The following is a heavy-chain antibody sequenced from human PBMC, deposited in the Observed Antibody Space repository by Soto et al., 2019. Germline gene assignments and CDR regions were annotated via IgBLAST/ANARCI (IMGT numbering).Heavy chain of an antibody. CDR3: ARRARGSWVFDY. CDR2: IYPGDSDT. Sequence: GESLKISCEGSGYTFTNYWIGWVRQMPGKGLEWMGIIYPGDSDTRYSPSFQGQVTFSADKSTTSAYLQWSSLKASDTAIYFCARRARGSWVFDYWGQGTLVTVSS. D-gene: IGHD3-16*01. J-gene: IGHJ4*02. CDR1: GYTFTNYW. V-gene: IGHV5-51*01.